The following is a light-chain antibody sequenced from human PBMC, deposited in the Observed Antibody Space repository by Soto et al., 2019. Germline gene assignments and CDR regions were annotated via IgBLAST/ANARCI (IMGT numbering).Light chain of an antibody. CDR3: QQRSNWPQIT. CDR1: QSVSSY. J-gene: IGKJ5*01. Sequence: EIVLTKSPATLSFAAGERATLSCRASQSVSSYLAWYQQKPGQAPRLLIYDASNRATGIPARFSGSGSGTDFTLTISSLEPEDFAVYYCQQRSNWPQITFGQGTRLEIK. CDR2: DAS. V-gene: IGKV3-11*01.